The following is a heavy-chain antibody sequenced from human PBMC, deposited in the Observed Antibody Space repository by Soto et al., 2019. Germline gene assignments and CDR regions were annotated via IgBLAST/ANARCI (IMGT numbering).Heavy chain of an antibody. CDR3: ARDPPYCSGGSCYISVDP. CDR1: GGTFSSYA. Sequence: GAAVKVSCKASGGTFSSYAISWVRQAPGQGLEWMGGIIPIFGTANYAQKFQGRVTITADESTSTAYMELSSLRSEDTAVYYCARDPPYCSGGSCYISVDPWGQGTLVTVSS. V-gene: IGHV1-69*13. D-gene: IGHD2-15*01. CDR2: IIPIFGTA. J-gene: IGHJ5*02.